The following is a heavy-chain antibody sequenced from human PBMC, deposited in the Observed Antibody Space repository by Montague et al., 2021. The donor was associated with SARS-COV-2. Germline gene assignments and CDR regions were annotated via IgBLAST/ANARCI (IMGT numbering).Heavy chain of an antibody. CDR3: AREDRWNWFDP. CDR2: IYYRGST. Sequence: SETLSITCTVPGGPINSSYWSWIRQPPGRGLEWIGYIYYRGSTNYNPALETRVTLSVDPSKNQFSLKLSSVTAADTAVYYCAREDRWNWFDPWGQGTLVIVSS. J-gene: IGHJ5*02. D-gene: IGHD5-24*01. V-gene: IGHV4-59*01. CDR1: GGPINSSY.